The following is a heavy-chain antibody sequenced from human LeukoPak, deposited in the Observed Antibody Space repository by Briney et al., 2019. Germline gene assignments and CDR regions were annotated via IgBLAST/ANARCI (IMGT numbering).Heavy chain of an antibody. CDR3: ARLKDTMVRGHFDY. D-gene: IGHD3-10*01. CDR1: GYSFTSYW. CDR2: IYPGDSDT. J-gene: IGHJ4*02. V-gene: IGHV5-51*01. Sequence: GESLQISCKGSGYSFTSYWIDWVRQMPGKGLEWMGIIYPGDSDTRYSPSFQGQVTISADKSISTAYLQWSSLKASDTAMYYCARLKDTMVRGHFDYWGQGTLVTVSS.